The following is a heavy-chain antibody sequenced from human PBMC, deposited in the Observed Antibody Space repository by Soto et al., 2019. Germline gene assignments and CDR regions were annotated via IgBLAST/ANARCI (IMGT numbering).Heavy chain of an antibody. J-gene: IGHJ3*02. CDR2: IYPGDSDT. CDR3: AKPHCGGDCYDAFDI. Sequence: ESLKISCKGSGYSFTSYWIGWVRQMPGKGLEWMGIIYPGDSDTRYSPSFQGQVTISADKSISTAYLQWSSLKASDTAMYYCAKPHCGGDCYDAFDIWGQGTMVTVSS. V-gene: IGHV5-51*01. D-gene: IGHD2-21*02. CDR1: GYSFTSYW.